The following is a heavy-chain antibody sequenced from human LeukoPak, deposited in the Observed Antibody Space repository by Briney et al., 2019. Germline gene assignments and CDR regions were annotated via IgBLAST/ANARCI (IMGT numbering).Heavy chain of an antibody. CDR3: ARVKRDKDIVTPRDYYYYYMDV. CDR2: IYTSGST. D-gene: IGHD5-18*01. Sequence: SETLSLTCTVSGGSISSYYWSWIRQPAGKGLEWIGRIYTSGSTNYNPSLKSRVTMSVDTSKNQFSLKLSSVTAADTAVYYCARVKRDKDIVTPRDYYYYYMDVWGKGTTVTVSS. CDR1: GGSISSYY. V-gene: IGHV4-4*07. J-gene: IGHJ6*03.